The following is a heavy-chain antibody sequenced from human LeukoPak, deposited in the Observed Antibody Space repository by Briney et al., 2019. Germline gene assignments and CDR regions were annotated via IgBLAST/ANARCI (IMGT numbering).Heavy chain of an antibody. J-gene: IGHJ4*02. V-gene: IGHV3-21*01. D-gene: IGHD1-26*01. CDR1: GFTFSSYS. Sequence: GGSLRLSCAASGFTFSSYSMNWVRQAPGKGLEWVSSISSSSSYIYYADSVKGRFAISRDNAKNSLYLQMNSLRAEDTAVYYCARDGSMMGATYWGQGTLVTVSS. CDR3: ARDGSMMGATY. CDR2: ISSSSSYI.